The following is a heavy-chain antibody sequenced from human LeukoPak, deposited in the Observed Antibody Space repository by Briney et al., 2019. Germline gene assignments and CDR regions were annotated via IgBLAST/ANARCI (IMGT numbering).Heavy chain of an antibody. CDR1: GFSFSAFE. CDR3: ARGSGYVLDY. J-gene: IGHJ4*02. CDR2: ISTGGRTI. V-gene: IGHV3-48*03. D-gene: IGHD2-15*01. Sequence: GGSLRLPCAASGFSFSAFEMNWVRQAPGKGLEWISHISTGGRTIYYADSVKGRFTISRDNAKNSLYLQMNSLRGEDTGVYYCARGSGYVLDYWTQGTLVTVSS.